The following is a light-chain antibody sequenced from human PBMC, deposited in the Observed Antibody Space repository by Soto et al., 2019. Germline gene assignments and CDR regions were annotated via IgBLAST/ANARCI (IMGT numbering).Light chain of an antibody. Sequence: QSVLTQPASVTGSPGQSITNSCTGTSSDVGGYNYLSWYQQHPGKAPKVMIYEVSNRPSGVSNRFSGSKSGNTASLTISGLQAEDEADYFCSSYTTSGTPVFGGGTKLTVL. CDR1: SSDVGGYNY. V-gene: IGLV2-14*01. CDR2: EVS. J-gene: IGLJ3*02. CDR3: SSYTTSGTPV.